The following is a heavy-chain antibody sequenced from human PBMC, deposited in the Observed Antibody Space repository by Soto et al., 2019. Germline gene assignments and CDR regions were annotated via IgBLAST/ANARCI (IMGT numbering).Heavy chain of an antibody. J-gene: IGHJ4*02. CDR3: AKSPDTMPMELDY. CDR1: GFTFSSYA. CDR2: ISGSGGST. V-gene: IGHV3-23*01. Sequence: EVQLLESGGGLVQPGGSLRLCCAASGFTFSSYAMSWVRQAPGKGLEWVSAISGSGGSTYYADSVKGRFTISRDNSKNTLYLQMNSLSAEDTAVYYCAKSPDTMPMELDYWGQGTLVTVSS. D-gene: IGHD2-2*01.